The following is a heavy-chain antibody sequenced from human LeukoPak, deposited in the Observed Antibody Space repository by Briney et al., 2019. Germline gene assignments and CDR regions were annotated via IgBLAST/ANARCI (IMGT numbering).Heavy chain of an antibody. CDR2: IYYSGST. V-gene: IGHV4-59*01. J-gene: IGHJ6*03. Sequence: SETLSLTCTVSGGSISSYYWSWIRQPPGKGLEWIGYIYYSGSTNYNPSLKSRVTISVDTSKNQFSLKLSSVTAADTAAYYCARSSDSIYYYYMDVWGKGTTVTVSS. CDR1: GGSISSYY. CDR3: ARSSDSIYYYYMDV. D-gene: IGHD4-11*01.